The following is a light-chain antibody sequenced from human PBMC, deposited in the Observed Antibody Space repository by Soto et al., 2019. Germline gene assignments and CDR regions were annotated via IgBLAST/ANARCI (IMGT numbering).Light chain of an antibody. CDR1: QNINNY. V-gene: IGKV1-33*01. CDR2: DAS. J-gene: IGKJ5*01. CDR3: QQYENLPT. Sequence: DIPMTQSPSSLSASVGDRVTITCQASQNINNYLNWYQQKPGRAPKILLYDASNLEAGVPSRFRGSGSGTDFTFTISRLQPEDIATYYCQQYENLPTFGQGTRLEIK.